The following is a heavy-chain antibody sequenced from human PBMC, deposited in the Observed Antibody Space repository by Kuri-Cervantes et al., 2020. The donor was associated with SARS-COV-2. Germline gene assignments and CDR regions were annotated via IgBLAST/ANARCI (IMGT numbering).Heavy chain of an antibody. CDR1: GGSISSGSYY. Sequence: SETLSLTCTVSGGSISSGSYYWSWIRQPAGKGLEWIGSIYHSGSTYYNPSLKSRVTISVDTSKNQFSLRLTSVTAADTALYYCARQLYYYDSRSDLRGFLDLWGRGTLVTVSS. CDR2: IYHSGST. V-gene: IGHV4-39*01. D-gene: IGHD3-22*01. J-gene: IGHJ2*01. CDR3: ARQLYYYDSRSDLRGFLDL.